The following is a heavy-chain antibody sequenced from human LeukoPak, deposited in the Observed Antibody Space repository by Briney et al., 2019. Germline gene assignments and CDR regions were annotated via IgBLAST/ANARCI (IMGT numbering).Heavy chain of an antibody. CDR3: AKESVAVGDY. CDR2: ISYDGSNK. J-gene: IGHJ4*02. D-gene: IGHD6-19*01. V-gene: IGHV3-30*18. Sequence: GGSLRLSCAASGFTFSSYGMHWVRQAPGKGLEWVVVISYDGSNKYYADSVKGRFTISRDNSKNTLYLQMNSLRAEDTAVYYCAKESVAVGDYWGQGTLVTVSS. CDR1: GFTFSSYG.